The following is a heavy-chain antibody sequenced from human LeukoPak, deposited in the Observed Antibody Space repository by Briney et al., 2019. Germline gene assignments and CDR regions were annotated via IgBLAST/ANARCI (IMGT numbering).Heavy chain of an antibody. D-gene: IGHD1-26*01. J-gene: IGHJ4*02. CDR2: ISAGGDYI. V-gene: IGHV3-23*01. CDR1: GFTFSSYA. CDR3: AAGGSGTYLYYFDH. Sequence: GGSLRLSCAASGFTFSSYAMSWVRQAPGKGLEWVSAISAGGDYIYYADSVKGRFTISRDNSKNTLYVQMNSLRADDTAVYYCAAGGSGTYLYYFDHWGQGTLVTVSS.